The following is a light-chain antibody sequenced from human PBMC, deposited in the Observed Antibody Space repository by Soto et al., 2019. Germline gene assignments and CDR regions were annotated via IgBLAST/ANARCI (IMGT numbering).Light chain of an antibody. CDR2: EVS. V-gene: IGKV1-33*01. J-gene: IGKJ4*01. CDR3: QQFDSVPIT. Sequence: DIQMTQSPSSLSASVGDSVTITCQASQDIRKCLNWYQQKPGKAPKLLIFEVSDLQRGVPSRFSGSRSGTDFTFTISSLQPEDVATYYCQQFDSVPITFGGGTKVDIK. CDR1: QDIRKC.